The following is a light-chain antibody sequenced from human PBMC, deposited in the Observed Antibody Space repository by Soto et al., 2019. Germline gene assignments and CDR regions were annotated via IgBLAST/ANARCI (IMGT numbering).Light chain of an antibody. J-gene: IGKJ3*01. CDR3: QHLNSYPRVFT. V-gene: IGKV1-9*01. CDR1: QGISSY. CDR2: AAS. Sequence: DIQLTQSPSFLSASVGDRVTITCRASQGISSYLAWYQQKPGKAPTLLIYAASTLQSGVPSRFSGSGSGPESTLTISILQPEDFATSYCQHLNSYPRVFTFGPGTKVDIK.